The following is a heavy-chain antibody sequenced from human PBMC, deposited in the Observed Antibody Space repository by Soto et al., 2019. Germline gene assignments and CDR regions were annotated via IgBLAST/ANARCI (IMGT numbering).Heavy chain of an antibody. V-gene: IGHV3-11*01. Sequence: LRLSCAASGFTFSDYYMSWIRQAPGKGLEWVSYISSSGSTIYYADSVKGRFTISRDNAKNSLYLQMNSLRAEDTAVYYCARDRYSRTYYYYGMDVWGQGTTVTVSS. CDR1: GFTFSDYY. D-gene: IGHD6-13*01. J-gene: IGHJ6*02. CDR3: ARDRYSRTYYYYGMDV. CDR2: ISSSGSTI.